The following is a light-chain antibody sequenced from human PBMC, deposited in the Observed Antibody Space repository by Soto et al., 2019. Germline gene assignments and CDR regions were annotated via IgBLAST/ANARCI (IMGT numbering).Light chain of an antibody. J-gene: IGLJ1*01. CDR3: SSYTSTSTRV. Sequence: LTQPAFVSGSPGQSITISCTGTSSDVGGYNYVSWYQHPPGKAPKLMISEVSNRPSGVSNRFSGSKSGNTASLTISGLQAEDEADYYCSSYTSTSTRVFGTGNKVTVL. CDR1: SSDVGGYNY. V-gene: IGLV2-14*01. CDR2: EVS.